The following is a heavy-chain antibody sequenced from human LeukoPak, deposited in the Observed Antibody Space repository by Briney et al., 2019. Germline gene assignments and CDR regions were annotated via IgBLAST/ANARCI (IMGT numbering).Heavy chain of an antibody. CDR2: IKQDGSEK. J-gene: IGHJ3*02. CDR3: ARDAFLWFGEVDAFDI. Sequence: PGGSLRLSCAASGFTFSSYWMSWVRQAPGKGLEWVANIKQDGSEKYYVDSVKGGFTISRDNAKNSLYLQMNSLRAEDTAVYYCARDAFLWFGEVDAFDIWGQGTMVTVSS. D-gene: IGHD3-10*01. CDR1: GFTFSSYW. V-gene: IGHV3-7*01.